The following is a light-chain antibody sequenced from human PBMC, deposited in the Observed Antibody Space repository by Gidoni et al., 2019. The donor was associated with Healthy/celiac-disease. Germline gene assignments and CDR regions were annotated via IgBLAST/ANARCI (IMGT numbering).Light chain of an antibody. CDR2: GNS. V-gene: IGLV1-40*01. CDR1: SSNIGAGYD. J-gene: IGLJ1*01. Sequence: QSVLTQPPSVSGAPGQRVTISCTGSSSNIGAGYDVHWYQQLPGTAPKLLIYGNSSRPSGVPDRFSGSKSGTSASLAITGLQAEDEADYYCQSYDSSLSEGVFGTGTKVTVL. CDR3: QSYDSSLSEGV.